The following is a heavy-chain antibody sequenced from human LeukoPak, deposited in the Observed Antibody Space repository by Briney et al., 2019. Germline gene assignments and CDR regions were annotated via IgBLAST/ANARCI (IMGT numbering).Heavy chain of an antibody. CDR3: ARGYGDYVSFYYYYYMDV. Sequence: SVKLSCNASGGTFSSYAISWVRQAPGQGLEWMGGIIPIFGTANYAQKFQGRVTITADESTSTVYMELSSLRSEDTAVYYCARGYGDYVSFYYYYYMDVWGKGTTVTVSS. J-gene: IGHJ6*03. CDR1: GGTFSSYA. D-gene: IGHD4-17*01. V-gene: IGHV1-69*13. CDR2: IIPIFGTA.